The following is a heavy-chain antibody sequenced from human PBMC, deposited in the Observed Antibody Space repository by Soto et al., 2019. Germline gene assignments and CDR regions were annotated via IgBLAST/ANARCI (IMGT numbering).Heavy chain of an antibody. CDR1: GFTFDDYA. J-gene: IGHJ3*02. CDR2: ISWNSGSI. D-gene: IGHD5-12*01. CDR3: AKGVRVRGANIVATIKEDAFDI. V-gene: IGHV3-9*01. Sequence: GGSLRLSCAASGFTFDDYAMHWVRQAPGKGLEWVSGISWNSGSIGYADSVKGRFTISRDNAKNSLYLQMNSLRAEDTALYYCAKGVRVRGANIVATIKEDAFDIWGQGTMVTVSS.